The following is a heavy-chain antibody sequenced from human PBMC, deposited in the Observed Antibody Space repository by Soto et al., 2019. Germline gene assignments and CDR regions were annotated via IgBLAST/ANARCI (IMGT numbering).Heavy chain of an antibody. CDR3: ARGNCATGGCYRGTMDV. CDR2: IKGDGSST. CDR1: GFTFSSHW. D-gene: IGHD2-2*01. V-gene: IGHV3-74*01. Sequence: GGSLRLSCAASGFTFSSHWMHWVRQDPEKGLLWLSRIKGDGSSTAYADSVKGRFTISRDNAKNTVYLEMNTLGPEDTAVYFCARGNCATGGCYRGTMDVWGTGTTVTVSS. J-gene: IGHJ6*04.